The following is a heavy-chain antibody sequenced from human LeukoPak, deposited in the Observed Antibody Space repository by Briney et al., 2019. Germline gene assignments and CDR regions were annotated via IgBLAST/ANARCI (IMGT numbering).Heavy chain of an antibody. CDR2: ISGSGGST. CDR1: GFTFSNVW. CDR3: AKVAAAVHRYYFDY. J-gene: IGHJ4*02. D-gene: IGHD6-13*01. V-gene: IGHV3-23*01. Sequence: PGGSLRLSCAASGFTFSNVWMSWVRQAPGKGLEWVSAISGSGGSTYYADSVKGRFTISRDNSKNTLYLQMNSLRAEGTAVYYCAKVAAAVHRYYFDYWGQGTLVTVSS.